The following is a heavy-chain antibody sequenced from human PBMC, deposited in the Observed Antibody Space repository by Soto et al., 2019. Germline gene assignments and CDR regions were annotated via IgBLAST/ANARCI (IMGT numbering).Heavy chain of an antibody. CDR1: GFTFSNAW. Sequence: GGSLRLSCAASGFTFSNAWMNWVRQAPGKGLEWVGRIKSKTDGGTTDYAAPVKGRFTISRDDSKNTLYLQMNSLKTEDTAVYYCTTGGSVLDRFWYYGMDVWGQGTTVTVSS. J-gene: IGHJ6*02. V-gene: IGHV3-15*07. D-gene: IGHD6-19*01. CDR3: TTGGSVLDRFWYYGMDV. CDR2: IKSKTDGGTT.